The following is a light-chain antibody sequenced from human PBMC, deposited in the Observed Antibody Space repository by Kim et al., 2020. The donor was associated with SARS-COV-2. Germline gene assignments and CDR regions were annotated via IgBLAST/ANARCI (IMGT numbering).Light chain of an antibody. CDR2: QDS. CDR1: KLGDKY. Sequence: SYELTQPPSVSVSPGQTASITCSGDKLGDKYACWYQQKPGQSPVLVIYQDSKRPSGIPERFSGSNSENTATLTISGTQAMDEADYYCQAWDSSTASYVFGTGTKVTVL. V-gene: IGLV3-1*01. CDR3: QAWDSSTASYV. J-gene: IGLJ1*01.